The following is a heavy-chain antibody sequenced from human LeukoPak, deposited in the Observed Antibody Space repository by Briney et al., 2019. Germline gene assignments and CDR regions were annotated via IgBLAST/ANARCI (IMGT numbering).Heavy chain of an antibody. Sequence: GGSLRLSCAASGFTFSNSWMHWVRQAPGKGLVWVSRINSDGNITTYADSVKGRFTISRDNAKNSLYLQMNSLRAEDTAVYYCARDLRGQITMVRGVIPYWGQGTLVTVSS. V-gene: IGHV3-74*01. CDR1: GFTFSNSW. CDR3: ARDLRGQITMVRGVIPY. J-gene: IGHJ4*02. CDR2: INSDGNIT. D-gene: IGHD3-10*01.